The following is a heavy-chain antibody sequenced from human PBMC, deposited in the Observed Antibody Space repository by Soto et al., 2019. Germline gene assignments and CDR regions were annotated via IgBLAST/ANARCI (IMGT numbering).Heavy chain of an antibody. V-gene: IGHV4-34*01. CDR2: INHSGST. CDR3: ARVLASYAHSGWYMGPSNWFDP. J-gene: IGHJ5*02. CDR1: GGSFSGYY. D-gene: IGHD6-19*01. Sequence: SETLSLTCAVYGGSFSGYYWSWIRQPPGKGLEWIGEINHSGSTNYNPSLKSRVTISVDTSKNQFSLKLSSVTAADTAVYYCARVLASYAHSGWYMGPSNWFDPWGQGTLVTVSS.